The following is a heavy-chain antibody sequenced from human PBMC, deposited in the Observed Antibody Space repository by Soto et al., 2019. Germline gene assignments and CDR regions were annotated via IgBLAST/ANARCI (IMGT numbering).Heavy chain of an antibody. CDR2: IDDGGGAT. CDR3: AILAPRTLTYMSA. CDR1: GFRFSIYV. D-gene: IGHD4-17*01. V-gene: IGHV3-23*01. J-gene: IGHJ5*02. Sequence: EVQLLESGGGLVQPGGSLRLSCAASGFRFSIYVMSWVRQAPGKGLEWVSSIDDGGGATHDAVSVRGRFTISRDDSKNTVFLQMNSLRVEDTAVYYCAILAPRTLTYMSAWGQGARVTVSS.